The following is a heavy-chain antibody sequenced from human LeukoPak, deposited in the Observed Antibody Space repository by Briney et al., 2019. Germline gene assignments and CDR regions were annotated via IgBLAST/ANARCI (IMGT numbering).Heavy chain of an antibody. J-gene: IGHJ5*02. CDR2: IYQSGSA. V-gene: IGHV4-38-2*02. CDR1: GYSISSGYQ. Sequence: PSETLSLTCGVSGYSISSGYQWAWIRQSPGKGLEWTGSIYQSGSAHYNPSLKSRVTISVETSKNQFSLNMYSVTAADTAVYYCARDPRWLTPDCTSTSCYENYFDPWGQGTLVTVSS. CDR3: ARDPRWLTPDCTSTSCYENYFDP. D-gene: IGHD2-2*01.